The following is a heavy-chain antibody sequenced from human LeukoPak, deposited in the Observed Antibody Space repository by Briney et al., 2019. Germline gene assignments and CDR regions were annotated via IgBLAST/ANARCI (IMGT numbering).Heavy chain of an antibody. D-gene: IGHD3-22*01. CDR1: GYSISSGYY. CDR3: ARVMYYYGSSGYYYFDV. CDR2: IYHSGST. V-gene: IGHV4-38-2*02. J-gene: IGHJ4*02. Sequence: PSESLSLTCTVSGYSISSGYYWGWIRQPPGKGLEWIGSIYHSGSTSYNPSLKSRVTISVDTSKNQFSLKLSSVTAADTAVYYCARVMYYYGSSGYYYFDVWGQGTLVTVSS.